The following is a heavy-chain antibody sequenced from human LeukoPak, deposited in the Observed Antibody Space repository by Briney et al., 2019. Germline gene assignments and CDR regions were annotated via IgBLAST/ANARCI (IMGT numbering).Heavy chain of an antibody. Sequence: GGSLRLSCAASGFTFSSYSMSWVRQAPGKGLEWVSSISSSSSYIYYADSVKGRFTISRDNAKNSLYLQMNSLRAEDTAVYYCARVDGDYLRRFDYWGQGTLVTVSS. CDR1: GFTFSSYS. J-gene: IGHJ4*02. CDR2: ISSSSSYI. CDR3: ARVDGDYLRRFDY. D-gene: IGHD4-17*01. V-gene: IGHV3-21*01.